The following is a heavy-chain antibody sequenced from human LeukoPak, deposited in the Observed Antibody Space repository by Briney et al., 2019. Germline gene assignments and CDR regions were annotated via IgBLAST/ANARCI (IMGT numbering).Heavy chain of an antibody. D-gene: IGHD6-19*01. V-gene: IGHV3-33*08. J-gene: IGHJ5*02. CDR2: IWYDGSNK. CDR3: ARQIAVADYNWFDP. Sequence: PGGSLRLSCAASGFTFSSYAMHWVRQAPGEGLEWVAVIWYDGSNKYYADSVKGRFTISRDNSKNTLYLQMNSLRAEDTAVYYCARQIAVADYNWFDPWGQGTLVTVSS. CDR1: GFTFSSYA.